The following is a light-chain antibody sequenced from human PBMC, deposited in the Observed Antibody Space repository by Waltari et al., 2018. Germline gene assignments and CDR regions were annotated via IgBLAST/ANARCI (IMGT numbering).Light chain of an antibody. CDR1: SSDLGGYNY. CDR3: SSYTSSNTVI. CDR2: AVT. Sequence: QSALTQPASVSGPPGQSITISCTGTSSDLGGYNYVSWYQQHPGKAPKLMIYAVTVRPAGVSNRFSGSKSGTTPSLTISGLQAEDEADYYCSSYTSSNTVIFGGGTKLTVL. V-gene: IGLV2-14*03. J-gene: IGLJ2*01.